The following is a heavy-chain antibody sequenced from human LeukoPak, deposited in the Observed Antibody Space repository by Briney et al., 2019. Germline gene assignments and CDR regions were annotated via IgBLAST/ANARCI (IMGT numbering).Heavy chain of an antibody. CDR1: GFTFSDYW. CDR2: IKTDGSEK. CDR3: ASYLYWWSDLGF. V-gene: IGHV3-7*01. J-gene: IGHJ4*02. Sequence: PGGSLRLSCAASGFTFSDYWMTWVRQAPGKGLEWLANIKTDGSEKYYVDSVKGRFTISRDNANNSLYLRMNSLRVEDTAVYFCASYLYWWSDLGFWGQGSLVTVSS. D-gene: IGHD2-8*02.